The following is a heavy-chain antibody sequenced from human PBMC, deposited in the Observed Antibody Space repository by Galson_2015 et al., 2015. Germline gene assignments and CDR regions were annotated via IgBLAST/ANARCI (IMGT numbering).Heavy chain of an antibody. CDR3: ARLGVSSYGNYYYYGMDV. CDR2: DC. Sequence: DCRYSPSLQGQVTISADKSISTAYLQWSSLKASDTAMYYCARLGVSSYGNYYYYGMDVWGQGTTVTVSS. D-gene: IGHD5-18*01. J-gene: IGHJ6*02. V-gene: IGHV5-51*01.